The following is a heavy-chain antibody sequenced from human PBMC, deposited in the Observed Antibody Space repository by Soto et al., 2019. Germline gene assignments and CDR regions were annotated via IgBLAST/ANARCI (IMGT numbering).Heavy chain of an antibody. J-gene: IGHJ4*02. CDR3: ARDHVEPWRYYFDY. Sequence: GGSLRLSCAASGFTFSSYGMHWVRQAPGKGLEWVAVIWYDGSNKYYADSVKGRFTISRDNSKNTLYLQMNSLRAEDTAVYYCARDHVEPWRYYFDYWGQGTLVTVSS. CDR1: GFTFSSYG. V-gene: IGHV3-33*01. CDR2: IWYDGSNK.